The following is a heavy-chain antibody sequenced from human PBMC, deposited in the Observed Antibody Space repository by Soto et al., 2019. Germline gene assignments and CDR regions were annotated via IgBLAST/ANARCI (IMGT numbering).Heavy chain of an antibody. CDR1: GYNISSYD. D-gene: IGHD3-10*01. V-gene: IGHV1-8*01. CDR3: ARAAYRIRGYFDY. CDR2: MDPNRGHS. Sequence: ASVKVSCKASGYNISSYDIIWVRQAAGQGLEWMGWMDPNRGHSDSVQNFRGRVTMTTNISASTAYMELSGLRSDDTGVYYCARAAYRIRGYFDYWGQGTLVTVSS. J-gene: IGHJ4*02.